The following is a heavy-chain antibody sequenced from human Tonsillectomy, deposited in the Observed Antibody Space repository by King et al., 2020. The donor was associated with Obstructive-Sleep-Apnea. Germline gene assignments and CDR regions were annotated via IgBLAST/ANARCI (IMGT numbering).Heavy chain of an antibody. CDR2: IDPRDSYT. CDR3: ARFSMAGVH. Sequence: VQLVQSGPVMKRPGVSLRISCKGSGYTLTQSFITWVRQTPGKGLECVGQIDPRDSYTDYSPSFQGRVTISIDNSMTTAYLQWNSLKASDTAIYYCARFSMAGVHWGQGTPVTVSS. J-gene: IGHJ1*01. CDR1: GYTLTQSF. D-gene: IGHD6-19*01. V-gene: IGHV5-10-1*03.